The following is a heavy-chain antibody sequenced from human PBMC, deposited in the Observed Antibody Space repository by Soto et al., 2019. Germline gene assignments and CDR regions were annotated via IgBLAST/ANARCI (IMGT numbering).Heavy chain of an antibody. CDR2: INSSGSTI. Sequence: GGSLRLSCAASGFTFSSYEMNWVRQAPGKGLEWVSYINSSGSTIYYADSVKGRFTISRDNAKNSLYLQMNSLRAEDTAVYYCARATFEYSSSSYFDYWGQGTLVTVSS. V-gene: IGHV3-48*03. CDR1: GFTFSSYE. CDR3: ARATFEYSSSSYFDY. D-gene: IGHD6-6*01. J-gene: IGHJ4*02.